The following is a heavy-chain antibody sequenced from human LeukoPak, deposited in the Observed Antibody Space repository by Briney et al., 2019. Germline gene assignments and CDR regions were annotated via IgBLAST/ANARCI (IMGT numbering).Heavy chain of an antibody. CDR2: INPNSGGT. Sequence: VASVKVSCKASGYTFTGYYMHWVRQAPGQGLERMGWINPNSGGTNYAQKFQGWVTMTRDTSISTAYMELSRLRSDDTAVYYCARGYCSGGSCYYDDAFDIWGQGTMVTVSS. CDR3: ARGYCSGGSCYYDDAFDI. D-gene: IGHD2-15*01. J-gene: IGHJ3*02. V-gene: IGHV1-2*04. CDR1: GYTFTGYY.